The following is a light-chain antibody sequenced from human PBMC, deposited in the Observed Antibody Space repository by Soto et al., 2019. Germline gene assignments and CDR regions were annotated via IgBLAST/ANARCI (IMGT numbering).Light chain of an antibody. Sequence: DIQMTQSPSTLSASVGDRGTITCRARQTISIWLAWYQQKPGKAPKLLIYDASILESGVPSRFSGSGSGTEFTLTISRLQPADFATYYCQQYNSYRTLGQGTKVDIK. CDR1: QTISIW. CDR2: DAS. J-gene: IGKJ1*01. V-gene: IGKV1-5*01. CDR3: QQYNSYRT.